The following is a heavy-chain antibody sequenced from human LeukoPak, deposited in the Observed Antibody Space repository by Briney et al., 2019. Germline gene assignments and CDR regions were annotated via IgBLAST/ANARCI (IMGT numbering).Heavy chain of an antibody. D-gene: IGHD6-6*01. CDR2: ISTSGSTK. V-gene: IGHV3-11*04. J-gene: IGHJ6*03. CDR3: ARDSTGYSSSGLAYYYYYMDV. CDR1: GFTFSDYY. Sequence: GGSLRLSCAASGFTFSDYYMSWIRQAPGKGLEWVSYISTSGSTKYYADSVKGRFTISRDNTKNSLYLQMNSLRAEDTAVYYCARDSTGYSSSGLAYYYYYMDVWGKGTTVTVSS.